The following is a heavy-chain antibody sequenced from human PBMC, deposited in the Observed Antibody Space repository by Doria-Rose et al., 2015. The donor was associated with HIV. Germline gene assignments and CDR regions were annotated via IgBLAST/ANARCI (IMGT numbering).Heavy chain of an antibody. CDR3: ARALDYDTGKSDAFDI. V-gene: IGHV4-59*01. Sequence: QVQLQESGPGLVKPSETLSLTCTVSGGSISGFYWSWFRQPPGQGLEWVGYIYYAGATYYTPSLNSRVTISLDMSKNQLSLRLRSVTAADTAFYYCARALDYDTGKSDAFDIWGQGTLVTVSS. CDR2: IYYAGAT. CDR1: GGSISGFY. D-gene: IGHD3-22*01. J-gene: IGHJ3*02.